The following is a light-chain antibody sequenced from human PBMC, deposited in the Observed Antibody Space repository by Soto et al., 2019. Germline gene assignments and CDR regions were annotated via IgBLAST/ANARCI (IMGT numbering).Light chain of an antibody. CDR3: QQSYSTPYT. CDR1: QSISSY. Sequence: DIQMTQSPSSLSASVGDRVTITCRASQSISSYLNWYQQKPGKAPKLLIYAASSLQSGVQSRFSGRGSGTDFTLTISSLQPEDFATYYCQQSYSTPYTFGQGTNLEIK. CDR2: AAS. J-gene: IGKJ2*01. V-gene: IGKV1-39*01.